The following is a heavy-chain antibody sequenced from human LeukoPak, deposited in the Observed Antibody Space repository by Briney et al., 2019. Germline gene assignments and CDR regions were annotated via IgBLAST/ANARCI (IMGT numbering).Heavy chain of an antibody. CDR3: ARDHSQYCSSTSCYQGY. Sequence: GASVKVSCKASGYTFSGYYMHWLRQAPGQGLEWMGWINPNSGGKNYAQKFQGRVTMTRDTSINTAYMELSRLRSDDTAVYYCARDHSQYCSSTSCYQGYWGQGTLVTVSS. CDR2: INPNSGGK. J-gene: IGHJ4*02. V-gene: IGHV1-2*02. CDR1: GYTFSGYY. D-gene: IGHD2-2*01.